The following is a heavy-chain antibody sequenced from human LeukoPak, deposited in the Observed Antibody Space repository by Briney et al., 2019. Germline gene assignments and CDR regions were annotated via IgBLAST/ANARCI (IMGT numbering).Heavy chain of an antibody. Sequence: ASVKVSCKVSGYALTELSMHWVRQAPGKGLEWMGGFDPEDGETIYAQKFQGRVTLTEDTSTDTAYMELSSLRSEDTAVYYCATDHSSGWKYYFDYWGQGTLVTVSP. CDR2: FDPEDGET. J-gene: IGHJ4*02. CDR1: GYALTELS. D-gene: IGHD6-19*01. CDR3: ATDHSSGWKYYFDY. V-gene: IGHV1-24*01.